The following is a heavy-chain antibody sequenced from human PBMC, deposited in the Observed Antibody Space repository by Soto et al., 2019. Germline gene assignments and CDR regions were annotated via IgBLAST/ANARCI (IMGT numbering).Heavy chain of an antibody. CDR3: ATGITMVRGAPHYWFDP. CDR2: INHSGST. Sequence: SETLSLTCAVYGGSFSGYYWSWIRQPPGKGLEWIGEINHSGSTNYNPSLKSRVTISVDTSKNQFSLKLSSVTAADTAVYYCATGITMVRGAPHYWFDPWGQGTLVTVSS. J-gene: IGHJ5*02. V-gene: IGHV4-34*01. CDR1: GGSFSGYY. D-gene: IGHD3-10*01.